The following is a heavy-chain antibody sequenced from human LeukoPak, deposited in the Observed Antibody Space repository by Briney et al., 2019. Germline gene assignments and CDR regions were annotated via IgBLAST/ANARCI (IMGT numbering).Heavy chain of an antibody. CDR2: INHSGST. V-gene: IGHV4-34*01. J-gene: IGHJ3*02. D-gene: IGHD3-10*01. CDR3: ARDGGSHAFDI. CDR1: GGSFSGYY. Sequence: SETLSLACAVYGGSFSGYYWSWIRQPPGKGLEWIGEINHSGSTNYNPSLKSRVTISVDTSKNQFSLKLSSVTAADTAAYYCARDGGSHAFDIWGQGTMVTVSS.